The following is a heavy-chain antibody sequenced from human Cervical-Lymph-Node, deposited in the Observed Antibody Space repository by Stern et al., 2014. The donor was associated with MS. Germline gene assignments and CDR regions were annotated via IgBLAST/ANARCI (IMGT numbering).Heavy chain of an antibody. CDR2: IVSIFDKS. J-gene: IGHJ4*02. Sequence: QVQLVQSGAEVKKPGSSVKVSCKGSGASLSTNAISWVRQVPGQGLVWMGAIVSIFDKSNYAQKFQGRVTITADESTSTAYLDLRSLRSEDTAVYYCAREHHGGNFASWGQGTLVTVSS. CDR1: GASLSTNA. CDR3: AREHHGGNFAS. D-gene: IGHD4-23*01. V-gene: IGHV1-69*01.